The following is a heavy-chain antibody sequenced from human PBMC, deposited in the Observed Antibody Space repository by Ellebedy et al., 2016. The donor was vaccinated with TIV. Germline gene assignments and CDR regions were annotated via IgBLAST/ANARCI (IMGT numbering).Heavy chain of an antibody. V-gene: IGHV3-7*01. Sequence: GESLKISCAAPGYTFGGYWMIWVRQAPGKGLEWVANIKQDGSEKYYVDSVKGRFTISRDNAKSSLYLQMNSLRDDDTAVYYCLADSSGLEDYWGQGTLVTVSS. D-gene: IGHD3-22*01. CDR3: LADSSGLEDY. CDR1: GYTFGGYW. J-gene: IGHJ4*02. CDR2: IKQDGSEK.